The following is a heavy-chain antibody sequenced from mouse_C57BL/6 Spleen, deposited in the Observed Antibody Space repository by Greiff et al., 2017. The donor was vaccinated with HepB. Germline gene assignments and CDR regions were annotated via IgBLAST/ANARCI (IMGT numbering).Heavy chain of an antibody. J-gene: IGHJ3*01. D-gene: IGHD2-1*01. CDR2: INYDGSST. CDR1: GFTFSDYY. V-gene: IGHV5-16*01. Sequence: EVKLVESEGGLVQPGSSMKLSCTASGFTFSDYYMAWVRQVPEKGLEWVANINYDGSSTYYLDSLKSRFIISRDNAKNILYLQMSSLKSEDTATYYCAREDGKGFAYWGQGTLVTVSA. CDR3: AREDGKGFAY.